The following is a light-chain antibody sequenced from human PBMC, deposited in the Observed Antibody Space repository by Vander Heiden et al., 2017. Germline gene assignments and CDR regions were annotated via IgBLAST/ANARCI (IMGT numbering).Light chain of an antibody. CDR1: QDISTY. Sequence: QMTHSPSSLSASVGDRVTITCRASQDISTYLAWYQQKPGGVPKLLIYSTSTLRSGVPSRFSGSGSGKDFTLTISSLQPEDFATYYCQKYNSAPHTFGQGTKLEIK. J-gene: IGKJ2*01. CDR3: QKYNSAPHT. V-gene: IGKV1-27*01. CDR2: STS.